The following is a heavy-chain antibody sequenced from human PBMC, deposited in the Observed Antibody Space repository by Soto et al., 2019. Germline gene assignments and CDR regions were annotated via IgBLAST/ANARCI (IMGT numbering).Heavy chain of an antibody. CDR3: AKDPVVGTRRAFDI. J-gene: IGHJ3*02. V-gene: IGHV3-23*01. Sequence: PGGSLRLSCAASGFPFSNFAMNWVRQAPGKGLEWVSAISGSGGSTYCADSVKGRFTISRDNSKNTLYLQMNSLRAEDTAVYYCAKDPVVGTRRAFDIWGQGTMVTVSS. CDR1: GFPFSNFA. CDR2: ISGSGGST. D-gene: IGHD1-26*01.